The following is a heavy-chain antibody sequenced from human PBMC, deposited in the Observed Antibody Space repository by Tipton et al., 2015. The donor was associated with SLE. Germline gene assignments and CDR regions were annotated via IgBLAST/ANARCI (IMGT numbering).Heavy chain of an antibody. V-gene: IGHV4-61*09. D-gene: IGHD2-15*01. J-gene: IGHJ4*02. CDR1: DDSISSGSYY. Sequence: LSLTCTVSDDSISSGSYYWNWIRQPAGKGLEWIGQIYTSGSTNYNPALKSRVTISLDTSKNQFSLKLTSVTAADTAVYYCARGSVVADDFWGQGTLVTVSS. CDR3: ARGSVVADDF. CDR2: IYTSGST.